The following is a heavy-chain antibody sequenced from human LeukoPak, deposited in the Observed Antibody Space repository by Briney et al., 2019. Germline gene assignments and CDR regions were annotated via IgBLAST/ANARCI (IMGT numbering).Heavy chain of an antibody. J-gene: IGHJ6*02. CDR3: AKPMFRGTVDYYHYVMDV. CDR1: GFTFDDYA. Sequence: GGSLRLSCVASGFTFDDYAMHWVRQAPGQGLEWLSLISWDGDDTYYTDSVKGRFTISRDNSKNSLYLQMNSLRTEDTALYYCAKPMFRGTVDYYHYVMDVWGQGTTVTVSS. CDR2: ISWDGDDT. D-gene: IGHD3-10*01. V-gene: IGHV3-43D*03.